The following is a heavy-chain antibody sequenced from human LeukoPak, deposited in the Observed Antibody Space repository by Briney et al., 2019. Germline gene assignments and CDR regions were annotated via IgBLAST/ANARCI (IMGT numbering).Heavy chain of an antibody. J-gene: IGHJ4*02. CDR2: TPAGGSI. CDR1: GGSIRSFY. Sequence: PSETLSLTCAVSGGSIRSFYWSWIRQTPGKRLEWIAYTPAGGSINYNPSLKSRVTLSVDTSKNQFSLRLASVTAADTAVYYCARGGYDAGSFGDWGQGTLVTVSS. CDR3: ARGGYDAGSFGD. D-gene: IGHD5-12*01. V-gene: IGHV4-4*09.